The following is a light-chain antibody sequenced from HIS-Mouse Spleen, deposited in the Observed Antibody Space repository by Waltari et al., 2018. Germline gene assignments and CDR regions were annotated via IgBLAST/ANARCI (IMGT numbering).Light chain of an antibody. CDR2: DNN. Sequence: QSVLTQPPSVSAAPGQKVTISCSGSSPNIGNTYVSWYQQLPGTAPKPLIYDNNKRPSGIPDRFSGSKSGTSATLGITGLQTGDEADYYCGTWDSSLSAWVFGGGTKLTVL. CDR1: SPNIGNTY. V-gene: IGLV1-51*01. J-gene: IGLJ3*02. CDR3: GTWDSSLSAWV.